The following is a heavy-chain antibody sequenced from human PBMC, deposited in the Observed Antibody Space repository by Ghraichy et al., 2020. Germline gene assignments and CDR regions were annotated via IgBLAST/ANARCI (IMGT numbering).Heavy chain of an antibody. V-gene: IGHV4-34*01. D-gene: IGHD6-13*01. J-gene: IGHJ4*02. CDR2: INHSGST. CDR1: GGSFSGYY. CDR3: ARSSSWYRGRYDY. Sequence: SQTLSLTCAVYGGSFSGYYWSWIRQPPGKGLEWIGEINHSGSTNYNPSLKSRVTISVDTSKNQFSLKLSSVTAADTAVYYCARSSSWYRGRYDYWGQGTLVTVSS.